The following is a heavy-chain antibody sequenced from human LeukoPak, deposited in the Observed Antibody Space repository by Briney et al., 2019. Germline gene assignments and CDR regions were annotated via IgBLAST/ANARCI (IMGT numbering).Heavy chain of an antibody. CDR2: INPSGGST. J-gene: IGHJ4*02. CDR3: AVTGFTYGSGSYYNIDY. V-gene: IGHV1-46*01. CDR1: GHTFTSYY. Sequence: ASVKVSCKASGHTFTSYYMHWVRQAPGQGLEWMGIINPSGGSTSYAQKFQGRVTMTRDTSTSTVYMELSSLRSEDTAVYYCAVTGFTYGSGSYYNIDYWGQGTLVTVSS. D-gene: IGHD3-10*01.